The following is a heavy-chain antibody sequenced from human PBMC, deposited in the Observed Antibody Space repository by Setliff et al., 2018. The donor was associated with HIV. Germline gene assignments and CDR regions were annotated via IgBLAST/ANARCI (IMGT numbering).Heavy chain of an antibody. Sequence: ASVKVSCKVSGYTLTELSMHWVRQAPGKGLEWMGGFDPEDGETIYAQKFQSRVTMTEDTSTDTAYMELSSLRSEDTAVYYCATAYKNTYYYGSGSNKDNWFDPWGQGTLVTVSS. J-gene: IGHJ5*02. V-gene: IGHV1-24*01. D-gene: IGHD3-10*01. CDR2: FDPEDGET. CDR1: GYTLTELS. CDR3: ATAYKNTYYYGSGSNKDNWFDP.